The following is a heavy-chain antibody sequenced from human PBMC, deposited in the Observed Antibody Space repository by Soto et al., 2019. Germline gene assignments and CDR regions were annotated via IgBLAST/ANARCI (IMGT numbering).Heavy chain of an antibody. Sequence: EVQLVESGGGLVQPGGSLRLSCAASGFTFSSYWMHWVRQAPGKGLVWVSRINSGGSSTSYADTVKGRLTISRDNAKNTLYLQMNSLRAEDTAAYYCAREDVQLPPYGMDVWGQGTTVTVSS. V-gene: IGHV3-74*01. CDR3: AREDVQLPPYGMDV. D-gene: IGHD2-2*01. CDR2: INSGGSST. J-gene: IGHJ6*02. CDR1: GFTFSSYW.